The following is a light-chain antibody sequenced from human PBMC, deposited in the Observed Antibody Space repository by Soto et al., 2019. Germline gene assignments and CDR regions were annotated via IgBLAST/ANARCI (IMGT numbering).Light chain of an antibody. CDR3: QQSNSSTPT. V-gene: IGKV1-39*01. CDR1: QSITNY. J-gene: IGKJ4*01. CDR2: AAS. Sequence: DIQMTQSPSALSASVGDRVTITCRASQSITNYLNWYQHKPGQAPNLLIYAASTLQAGVPSRFRGSGSGTDFTLTISSLQPEDFATYFCQQSNSSTPTFGGGTKVDIK.